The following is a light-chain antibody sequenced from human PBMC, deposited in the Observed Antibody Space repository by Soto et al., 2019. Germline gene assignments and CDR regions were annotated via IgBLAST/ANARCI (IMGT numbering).Light chain of an antibody. V-gene: IGKV1-39*01. CDR1: QNIKKY. CDR3: QQSFSSPLT. CDR2: TAS. J-gene: IGKJ4*01. Sequence: DIQMTQSPSALSASVGDRVTITCRASQNIKKYLNWYRQKPGKAPHLLIYTASSLQVGFPSRFSGSGSGTDFTLTITSLQPEDSATYYCQQSFSSPLTFGGGTKVEIK.